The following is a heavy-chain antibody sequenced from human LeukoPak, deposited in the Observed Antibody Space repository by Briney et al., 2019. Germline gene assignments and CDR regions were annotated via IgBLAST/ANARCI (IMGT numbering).Heavy chain of an antibody. CDR2: IYHSGST. D-gene: IGHD3-16*01. J-gene: IGHJ6*03. CDR1: GGSITNYY. V-gene: IGHV4-38-2*02. Sequence: SETLSLTCTVSGGSITNYYWTWIRQPPGKGLEWIGSIYHSGSTYYNPSLKSRVTISVDTSKNQFSLKLSSVTAADTAVYYCARESAPLGDYYYYMDVWGKGTTITVSS. CDR3: ARESAPLGDYYYYMDV.